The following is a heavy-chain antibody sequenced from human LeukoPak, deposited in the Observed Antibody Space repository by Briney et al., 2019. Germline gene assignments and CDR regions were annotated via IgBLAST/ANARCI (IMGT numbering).Heavy chain of an antibody. D-gene: IGHD6-19*01. J-gene: IGHJ4*02. V-gene: IGHV1-2*02. CDR2: INPNRGGT. Sequence: ASVKVSCKASGYTFTGYYMHWVRQAPGQGLEWMGWINPNRGGTNYAQKFQGRVTMTRDTSISTAYMELSRLRSDDTAVYYCAQEVNLRGVAGDYWGQGTLVTVSS. CDR1: GYTFTGYY. CDR3: AQEVNLRGVAGDY.